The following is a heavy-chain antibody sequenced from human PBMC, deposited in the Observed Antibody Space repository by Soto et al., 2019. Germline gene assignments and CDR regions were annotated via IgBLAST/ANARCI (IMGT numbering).Heavy chain of an antibody. D-gene: IGHD2-15*01. CDR1: GYTFTSYA. Sequence: QVQLVQSGAEVKKPGASVKVSCKASGYTFTSYAMHWVRQAPGQRLEWMGWINAGNGNTKYSQKFQGRVTITRDTSGSIAYMERCSLRSEDKAVYDCARAPGGPEGPGGYWGQGTLVCVSP. J-gene: IGHJ4*02. V-gene: IGHV1-3*01. CDR2: INAGNGNT. CDR3: ARAPGGPEGPGGY.